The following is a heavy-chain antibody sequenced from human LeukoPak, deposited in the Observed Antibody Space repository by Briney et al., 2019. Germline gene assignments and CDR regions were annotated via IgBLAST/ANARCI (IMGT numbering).Heavy chain of an antibody. CDR1: GGSVSSGAYY. V-gene: IGHV4-31*03. J-gene: IGHJ6*02. CDR3: ARDLTMVRGVRKDV. CDR2: IYYSGTT. D-gene: IGHD3-10*01. Sequence: PSETLSLTCTVSGGSVSSGAYYWSWIRQHPGTGLEWIGYIYYSGTTYYNPSLKSRVTISVDTSKNQFSLKLSSVTAADTAVYYCARDLTMVRGVRKDVWGQGTTVTVSS.